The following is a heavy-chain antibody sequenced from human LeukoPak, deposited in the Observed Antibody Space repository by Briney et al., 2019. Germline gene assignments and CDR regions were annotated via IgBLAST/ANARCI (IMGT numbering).Heavy chain of an antibody. CDR1: GYTFSSYA. D-gene: IGHD6-6*01. J-gene: IGHJ5*02. CDR3: ARDIASRRVDV. Sequence: GGSLRLSCAASGYTFSSYAMHWVRQAPGKGLEWVAVISYDGSNKYYADSVKGRFTISRDNSKNTLYLQMNSLRAEDTAVYYCARDIASRRVDVWGQGSLVTVSS. V-gene: IGHV3-30-3*01. CDR2: ISYDGSNK.